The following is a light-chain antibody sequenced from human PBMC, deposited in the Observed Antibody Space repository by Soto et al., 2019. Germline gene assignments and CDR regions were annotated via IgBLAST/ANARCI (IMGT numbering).Light chain of an antibody. CDR3: QQSYSVPLT. CDR1: QSISSY. CDR2: AAS. V-gene: IGKV1-39*01. Sequence: IQMTQSPSSLSASVGDRVTITCRASQSISSYLNWYQQKPGKAPNLLIYAASTLQGGVPSRFSGSGSVTDFTLTISSLQPEDFATYYCQQSYSVPLTFGGGTKVDIK. J-gene: IGKJ4*01.